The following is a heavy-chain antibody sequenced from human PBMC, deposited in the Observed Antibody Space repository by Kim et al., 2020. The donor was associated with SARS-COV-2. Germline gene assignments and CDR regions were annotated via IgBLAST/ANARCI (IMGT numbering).Heavy chain of an antibody. CDR3: LGGFYFDY. CDR2: NGNT. V-gene: IGHV1-3*01. D-gene: IGHD3-16*01. Sequence: NGNTIYSQKFQDRVTFTTDTSASTAYMELSFLRSEDSAVYYCLGGFYFDYWGQGTLVTVSS. J-gene: IGHJ4*02.